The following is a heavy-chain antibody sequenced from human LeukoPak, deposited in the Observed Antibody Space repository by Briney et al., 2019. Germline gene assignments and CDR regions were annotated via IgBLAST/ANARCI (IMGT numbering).Heavy chain of an antibody. Sequence: SETLSLTCTVSAYSISSGYYWGWIRQPPGKGLEWLASFYHSGITYYNPSLKSLVTISVDTSTTHFSLKLSSVTAADSAAYYCARQYTRGSGYYFVYWGQGALASVSS. D-gene: IGHD6-6*01. CDR1: AYSISSGYY. J-gene: IGHJ4*02. V-gene: IGHV4-38-2*02. CDR3: ARQYTRGSGYYFVY. CDR2: FYHSGIT.